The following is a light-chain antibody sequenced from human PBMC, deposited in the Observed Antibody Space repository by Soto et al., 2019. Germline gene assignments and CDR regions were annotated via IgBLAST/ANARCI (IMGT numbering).Light chain of an antibody. Sequence: EIVMTQSPATLSVSPGERATLSCRASQSVRSNLAWYQQKPGQAPRLLIYGASTRATGITARFSGSGSGTEFTLTISSLQSEDFAVYYCQQYNNWPLLTFGGGTKVEIK. CDR3: QQYNNWPLLT. J-gene: IGKJ4*01. CDR2: GAS. CDR1: QSVRSN. V-gene: IGKV3D-15*01.